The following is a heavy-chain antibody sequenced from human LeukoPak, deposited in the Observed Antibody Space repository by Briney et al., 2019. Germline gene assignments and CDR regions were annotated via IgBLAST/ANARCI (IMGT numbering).Heavy chain of an antibody. Sequence: PETLSLTSTDPGGSLSTTNYYWGWVRQPPGKGLEWIGTNYYSVGTYYNPSLKSRVTISVDTSKNQFSLKVSSVNAADTAVYYCARQKGDRTADYWGQGTLVTVSS. J-gene: IGHJ4*02. CDR3: ARQKGDRTADY. D-gene: IGHD3-16*01. CDR2: NYYSVGT. CDR1: GGSLSTTNYY. V-gene: IGHV4-39*01.